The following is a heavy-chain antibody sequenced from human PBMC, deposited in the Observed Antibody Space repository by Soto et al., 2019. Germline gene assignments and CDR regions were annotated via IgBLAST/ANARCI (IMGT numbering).Heavy chain of an antibody. D-gene: IGHD6-25*01. J-gene: IGHJ6*02. CDR1: GFTFSSYG. CDR3: AKEKGASRYYFGLDV. CDR2: IWFNGRNK. Sequence: QVQLVESGGGVVQPGRSLSLSCAASGFTFSSYGMHWVRQAPGKGLEWVAVIWFNGRNKYYADSVKGRFTISRDNSKNTLDREMSSVRTEDTAVYYCAKEKGASRYYFGLDVWCQGATVTVSS. V-gene: IGHV3-33*06.